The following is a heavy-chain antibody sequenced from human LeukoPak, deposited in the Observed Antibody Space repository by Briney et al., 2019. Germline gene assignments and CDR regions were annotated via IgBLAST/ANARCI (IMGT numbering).Heavy chain of an antibody. CDR1: GGSFSGYY. Sequence: SETLSLTCAVYGGSFSGYYWSWIRQPPGKGLEWIGEINHSGSTNYNPSLKSRVTISVDTSKNQFSLKLSSVTAADTAVYYCAGGFILVAPAPPTWSPPGGKEPLATVPS. V-gene: IGHV4-34*01. D-gene: IGHD2-2*01. CDR2: INHSGST. CDR3: AGGFILVAPAPPTWSPP. J-gene: IGHJ5*02.